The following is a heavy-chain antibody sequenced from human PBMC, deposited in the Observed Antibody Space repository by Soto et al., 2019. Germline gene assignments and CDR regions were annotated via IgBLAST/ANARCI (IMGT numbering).Heavy chain of an antibody. CDR2: INPNSGGT. CDR1: GYTFTGYY. J-gene: IGHJ4*02. CDR3: ARVKMYDYVWGSYRYPFDY. V-gene: IGHV1-2*02. Sequence: QVQLVQSGAEVKKPGASVKVSCKASGYTFTGYYMHWVRQAPGQGLEWMGWINPNSGGTNYAQKFQGRVTMTRDTSISTAYMKLSRLRSDDTAVYYCARVKMYDYVWGSYRYPFDYWGQGTLVTVSS. D-gene: IGHD3-16*02.